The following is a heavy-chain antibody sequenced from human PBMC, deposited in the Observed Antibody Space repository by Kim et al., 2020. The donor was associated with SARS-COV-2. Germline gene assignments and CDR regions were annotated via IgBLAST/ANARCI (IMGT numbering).Heavy chain of an antibody. V-gene: IGHV3-43*02. CDR3: AKVPYNWDLFAAFDI. CDR2: ISGGGGST. D-gene: IGHD1-7*01. J-gene: IGHJ3*02. CDR1: GFTFDDFA. Sequence: GGSLRLSCAASGFTFDDFALHWVRQASGKGLEWVSLISGGGGSTYYADSVKGRFTISRDNSKNSLFLQMNSLRTEDTGLYYCAKVPYNWDLFAAFDIWGQWTMVTVSS.